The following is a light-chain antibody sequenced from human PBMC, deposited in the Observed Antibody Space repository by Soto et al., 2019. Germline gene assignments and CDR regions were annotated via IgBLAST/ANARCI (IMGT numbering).Light chain of an antibody. CDR3: QHYNSYSEA. CDR1: QTISSW. V-gene: IGKV1-5*03. Sequence: DIHMTPSPSPLSAPVGDRVTIPCRASQTISSWLAWYQQKPGKAPKLLIYKASTLKSGVPSRFSGSGSGTEFTLTISSLQPDDFATYYCQHYNSYSEAFGQGTKVDIK. CDR2: KAS. J-gene: IGKJ1*01.